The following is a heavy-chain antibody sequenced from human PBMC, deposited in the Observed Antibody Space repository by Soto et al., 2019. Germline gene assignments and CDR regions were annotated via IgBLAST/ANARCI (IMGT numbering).Heavy chain of an antibody. D-gene: IGHD3-3*01. V-gene: IGHV4-61*01. J-gene: IGHJ6*02. CDR3: ARETRYYDFWSGYPSDYYYGMDV. CDR2: IYYSGST. CDR1: GGSVSSGSYY. Sequence: QVQLQESGPGLVKPSETLSLTCTVSGGSVSSGSYYWSWIRQPPGKGLEWIGYIYYSGSTNYNPSLKSRVTISVETSKNQISLKLSSVTAADTAVYYCARETRYYDFWSGYPSDYYYGMDVWGQGTTVTVSS.